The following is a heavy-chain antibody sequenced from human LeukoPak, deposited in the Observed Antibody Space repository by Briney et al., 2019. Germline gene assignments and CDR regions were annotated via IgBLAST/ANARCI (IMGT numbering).Heavy chain of an antibody. J-gene: IGHJ4*02. V-gene: IGHV3-15*01. CDR3: TRGSNSDDSSDFDH. D-gene: IGHD3-22*01. Sequence: GSLRHSCAPSAFSISNAWMNWVRQNPGKGLEWVGRIKTKTVPGTTEYAAPVKGRFTISRDDSKNTLYLQMNSLKTEDTALYYCTRGSNSDDSSDFDHWGQGTLVTVSS. CDR1: AFSISNAW. CDR2: IKTKTVPGTT.